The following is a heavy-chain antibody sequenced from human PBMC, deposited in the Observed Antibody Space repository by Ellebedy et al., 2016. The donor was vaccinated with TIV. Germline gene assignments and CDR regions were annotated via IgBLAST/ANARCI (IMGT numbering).Heavy chain of an antibody. CDR2: VYNSGFT. V-gene: IGHV4-59*01. Sequence: MPSETLSLTCTVSGGSISTYYWSWIRQPPGKGLEWIGYVYNSGFTNYNPSLKSRVTISVDKSKNQFSLNLTSGTAADTAVYYCARDRDWNYRGQLDPWGQGTLVTVSS. J-gene: IGHJ5*02. CDR3: ARDRDWNYRGQLDP. D-gene: IGHD1-7*01. CDR1: GGSISTYY.